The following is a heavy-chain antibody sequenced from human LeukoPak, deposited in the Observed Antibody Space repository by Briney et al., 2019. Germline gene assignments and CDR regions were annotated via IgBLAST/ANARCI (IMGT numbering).Heavy chain of an antibody. CDR3: TRGGYYDSSGYFGASPYYFDY. CDR1: GFTFGDYA. CDR2: IRSKAYGGTT. J-gene: IGHJ4*02. V-gene: IGHV3-49*04. Sequence: SLRLSCTASGFTFGDYAMSWVRQAPGKGLEWVGFIRSKAYGGTTEYAASVKGRFTISRDDSKSIAYLQMNSLKTEDTAVYYCTRGGYYDSSGYFGASPYYFDYWGQGTLVTVSS. D-gene: IGHD3-22*01.